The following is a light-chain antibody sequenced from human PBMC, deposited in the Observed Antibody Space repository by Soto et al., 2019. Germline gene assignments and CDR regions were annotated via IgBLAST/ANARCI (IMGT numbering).Light chain of an antibody. V-gene: IGKV4-1*01. Sequence: DSVMTQSPDSLAVSLGERATINCKSSQSVLYNSDNKNYLAWYQQKAGQPPKLLIYWASTRDSGVPDRFSGSGSGADFTLTINNLQAEDVAVYYCQQYYTTLSFGGGTKVEIK. J-gene: IGKJ4*01. CDR3: QQYYTTLS. CDR2: WAS. CDR1: QSVLYNSDNKNY.